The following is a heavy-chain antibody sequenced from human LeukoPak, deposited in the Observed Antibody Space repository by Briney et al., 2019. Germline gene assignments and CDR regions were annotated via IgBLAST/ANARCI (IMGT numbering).Heavy chain of an antibody. Sequence: ASVKVSCKASGYTFTGYYIHWVRQAPGQGLEWMGWINPNSGGTNYAQKFQGRVTMTRDTSISTAYMELRRLRSDDTAVYYCARAPGGSTTNWLDPWGQGTLVTVSS. V-gene: IGHV1-2*02. D-gene: IGHD1-1*01. CDR3: ARAPGGSTTNWLDP. J-gene: IGHJ5*02. CDR1: GYTFTGYY. CDR2: INPNSGGT.